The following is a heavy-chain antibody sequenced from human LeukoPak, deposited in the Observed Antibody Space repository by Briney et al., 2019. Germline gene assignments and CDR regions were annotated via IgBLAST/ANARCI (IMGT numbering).Heavy chain of an antibody. V-gene: IGHV4-39*01. CDR3: ARRAYGNWFDP. J-gene: IGHJ5*02. CDR2: IFYSGNT. D-gene: IGHD3-16*01. Sequence: SETLSLTCTVSGGSISSSSYYWGWIRQPPGKGLEWIGSIFYSGNTYYNPSLKSRVTISVDTSKNQFSLKLSSVTAADTAVYYCARRAYGNWFDPWGQGTLVTVSS. CDR1: GGSISSSSYY.